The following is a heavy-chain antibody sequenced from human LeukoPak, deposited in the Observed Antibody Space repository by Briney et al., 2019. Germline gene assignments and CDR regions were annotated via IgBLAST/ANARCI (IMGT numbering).Heavy chain of an antibody. D-gene: IGHD6-19*01. V-gene: IGHV4-59*01. CDR2: IYYSGYT. J-gene: IGHJ3*02. Sequence: SETLSLTCIVSGGSISPYYWTWIRQPPGKGLEWIGYIYYSGYTDYNPSLKGRVTISVDTSKNQLSLRLGSVTAADTAVYHCARGLPGYSGGDDAFDIWGQGIMVTVSS. CDR1: GGSISPYY. CDR3: ARGLPGYSGGDDAFDI.